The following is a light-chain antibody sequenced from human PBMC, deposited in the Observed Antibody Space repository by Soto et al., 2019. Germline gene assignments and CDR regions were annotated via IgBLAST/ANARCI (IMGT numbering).Light chain of an antibody. Sequence: EIVMTQSPATLSVSPGERATLSCRASQSVSSNLAWYQQKPGQAPRLLIYGASTRATGIPVRFSGSGSGTDFTLTISSLQSEDFAVYYCQHYNNWPFTFGPGTKVDIK. CDR1: QSVSSN. V-gene: IGKV3-15*01. J-gene: IGKJ3*01. CDR2: GAS. CDR3: QHYNNWPFT.